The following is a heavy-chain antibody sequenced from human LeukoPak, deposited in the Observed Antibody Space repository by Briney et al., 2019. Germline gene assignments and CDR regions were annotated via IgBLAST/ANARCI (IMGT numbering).Heavy chain of an antibody. CDR3: ARGGYYDFWSGYYSDIYYYYYMDV. V-gene: IGHV1-18*01. D-gene: IGHD3-3*01. CDR2: ISAYNGNT. CDR1: GYTFTSYG. J-gene: IGHJ6*03. Sequence: ASVKVSCKASGYTFTSYGISWVRQAPGQGLEWMGWISAYNGNTNYAQKLQGRVTMTTDTSTSTAYMELRSLRSEDTAVYYCARGGYYDFWSGYYSDIYYYYYMDVWGKGTTVTVSS.